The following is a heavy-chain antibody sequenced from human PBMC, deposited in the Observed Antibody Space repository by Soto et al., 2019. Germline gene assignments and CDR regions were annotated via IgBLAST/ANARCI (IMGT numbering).Heavy chain of an antibody. CDR3: ARVPGP. CDR2: IYHSGST. V-gene: IGHV4-30-2*01. CDR1: GGSSRSGGYS. Sequence: SETLSLTCAVSGGSSRSGGYSWSWIRQPPGKGLEWIGYIYHSGSTYYNPSLKSRVTISVDRSKNQFSLKLSSVTAADTAVYYCARVPGPWGQGTLVTVSS. J-gene: IGHJ5*02.